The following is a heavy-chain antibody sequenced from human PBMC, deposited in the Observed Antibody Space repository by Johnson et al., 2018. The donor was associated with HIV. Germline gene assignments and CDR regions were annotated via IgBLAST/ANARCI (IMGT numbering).Heavy chain of an antibody. D-gene: IGHD5-24*01. J-gene: IGHJ3*02. CDR2: IFSGGSP. Sequence: VQLVESGGGLVQPGGSLRLSCAASGLTVSSNYMSWVRQAPGKGLAWVSVIFSGGSPDYADSVNGRFTISRDNSKNTLYLQLNSLRAEDTAVYYCARACRDGYTCDAFDIWGQGTMVTVSS. CDR1: GLTVSSNY. V-gene: IGHV3-66*01. CDR3: ARACRDGYTCDAFDI.